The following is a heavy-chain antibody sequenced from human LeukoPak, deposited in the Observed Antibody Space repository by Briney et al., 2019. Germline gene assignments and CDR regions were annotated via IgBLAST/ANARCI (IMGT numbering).Heavy chain of an antibody. CDR1: GFTFSSYV. CDR2: IGGSGSIT. J-gene: IGHJ6*02. Sequence: GESLRLSCAASGFTFSSYVMSWVRQAPGKGLEWVSGIGGSGSITHYADSVKGRFTISRDNSKNMLYLQMNSLRAEDTAVYYCAKDRGSSLGPYDGMDVWGQGTTVTVSS. V-gene: IGHV3-23*01. D-gene: IGHD6-13*01. CDR3: AKDRGSSLGPYDGMDV.